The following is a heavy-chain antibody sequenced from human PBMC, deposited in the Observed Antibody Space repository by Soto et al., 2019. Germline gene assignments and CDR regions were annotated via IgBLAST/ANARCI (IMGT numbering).Heavy chain of an antibody. CDR2: VVGSGGEI. CDR3: AKDAVYNDGLWLMDS. D-gene: IGHD2-21*01. V-gene: IGHV3-23*01. Sequence: QPVGSLRLSCAASGFTISTYAMTWVRQAPGKGLECVSGVVGSGGEIYYADSVKGRFTISKDNSKNTLYLQMNSLRDEDTAVYYCAKDAVYNDGLWLMDSWGQGTLVTVSS. J-gene: IGHJ5*02. CDR1: GFTISTYA.